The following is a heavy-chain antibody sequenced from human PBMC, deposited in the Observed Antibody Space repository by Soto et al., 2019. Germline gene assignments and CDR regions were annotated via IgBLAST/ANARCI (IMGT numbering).Heavy chain of an antibody. CDR3: AKALYGGFTY. D-gene: IGHD3-10*01. Sequence: VRLLESGGGLVQPGGSLRLSCAASGFTFSVYAMSWVRQAPGKGLEWVSGISGSGDSTHYADSVKGRFTASRDNSKSMLYLQTNSLRAEDRAIYSCAKALYGGFTYWGQGTLVTVSS. V-gene: IGHV3-23*01. CDR1: GFTFSVYA. J-gene: IGHJ4*02. CDR2: ISGSGDST.